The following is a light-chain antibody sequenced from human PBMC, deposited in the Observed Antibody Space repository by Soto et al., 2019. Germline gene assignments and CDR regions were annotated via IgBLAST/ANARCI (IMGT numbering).Light chain of an antibody. J-gene: IGLJ1*01. Sequence: QSALTQPASVSGSPGQSIIISCSGSSNDVGSYNLVSWYQHHPDKAPKVIIYEGTKRPSGLSTRFSGSKSGNTASLTISGLQAEDEADYYCCSYAGGRTYVFGSGTKVTVL. CDR2: EGT. CDR3: CSYAGGRTYV. CDR1: SNDVGSYNL. V-gene: IGLV2-23*01.